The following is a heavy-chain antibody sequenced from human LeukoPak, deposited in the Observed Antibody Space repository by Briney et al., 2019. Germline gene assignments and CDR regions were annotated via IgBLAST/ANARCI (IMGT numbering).Heavy chain of an antibody. CDR2: ISSSGSTI. J-gene: IGHJ4*02. CDR1: GFTFSSYE. D-gene: IGHD3-22*01. V-gene: IGHV3-48*03. Sequence: PGGSLRLSCAASGFTFSSYEMNWVRQAPGKGLEWVSYISSSGSTIYYADSVKGRFTISRDNSKNTLYLQMNSLRAEDTAVYYCAKLLHYYDSSQPYWGQGTLVTVSS. CDR3: AKLLHYYDSSQPY.